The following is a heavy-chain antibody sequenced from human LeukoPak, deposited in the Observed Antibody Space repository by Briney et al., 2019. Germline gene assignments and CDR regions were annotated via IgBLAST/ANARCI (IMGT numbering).Heavy chain of an antibody. CDR3: ANDFWSGYAENWFDP. D-gene: IGHD3-3*01. CDR1: GFTFSNYA. V-gene: IGHV3-23*01. CDR2: ISSNGADT. Sequence: GGSLRLSCAASGFTFSNYAVTWVRQAPGQGLEYVSSISSNGADTYYADPVKGRFTISRDNSKNTLYLQMNSLRAEDTAVYYCANDFWSGYAENWFDPWGQGTLVTVSS. J-gene: IGHJ5*02.